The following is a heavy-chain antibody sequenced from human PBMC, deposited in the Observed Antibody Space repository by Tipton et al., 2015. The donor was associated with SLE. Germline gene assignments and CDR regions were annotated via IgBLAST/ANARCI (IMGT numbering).Heavy chain of an antibody. CDR2: INHSGST. Sequence: TLSLTCAVYGGSFSGYYWSWIRQPPGKGLAWIGEINHSGSTNYNPSLKSRVTISLDTSKNHVSLKLSSVTAADTAVYYCARVTYSSSWYKGRFDYWGQGTLVSVSS. CDR3: ARVTYSSSWYKGRFDY. V-gene: IGHV4-34*01. CDR1: GGSFSGYY. D-gene: IGHD6-13*01. J-gene: IGHJ4*02.